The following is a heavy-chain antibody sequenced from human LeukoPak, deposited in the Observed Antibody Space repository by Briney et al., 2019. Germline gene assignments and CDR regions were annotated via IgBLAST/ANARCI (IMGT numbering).Heavy chain of an antibody. CDR2: INHSGST. CDR3: ARGPALRYNWFDP. V-gene: IGHV4-34*01. CDR1: GGSISSYY. D-gene: IGHD2-2*01. J-gene: IGHJ5*02. Sequence: SETLSLTCTVSGGSISSYYWSWIRQPPGKGLEWIGEINHSGSTNYNPSLKSRVTISVDTSKNQFSLKLSSVTAADTAVYYCARGPALRYNWFDPWGQGTLVTVSS.